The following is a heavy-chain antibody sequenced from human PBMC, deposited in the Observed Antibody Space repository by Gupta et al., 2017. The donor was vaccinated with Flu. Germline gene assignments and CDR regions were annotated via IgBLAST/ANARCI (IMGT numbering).Heavy chain of an antibody. CDR2: INRDGSVI. Sequence: EVQLVESGGGLVQPGGSLRLSCGASGFTLSDYWMSWVREAPGKGPELVANINRDGSVINYMDFVRGRYTISRDNAKNAVYFPMNSLRVDDTAVYYCARDVGSGDYDSWGQGTLVTVSS. CDR3: ARDVGSGDYDS. V-gene: IGHV3-7*01. J-gene: IGHJ5*01. CDR1: GFTLSDYW. D-gene: IGHD4-17*01.